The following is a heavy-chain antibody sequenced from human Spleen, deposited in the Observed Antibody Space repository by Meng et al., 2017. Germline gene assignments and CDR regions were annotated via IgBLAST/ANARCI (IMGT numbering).Heavy chain of an antibody. CDR2: INPQTGGT. D-gene: IGHD2-2*01. V-gene: IGHV1-2*06. CDR1: GYTFTDYF. CDR3: ARKAGNCISTTCYSLDY. Sequence: ASVKVSCKTSGYTFTDYFIHWVRQAPGQGLQWMGRINPQTGGTDYAQKFQGRVTMTRDTSISTAYMELSRLTSEDTAVYFCARKAGNCISTTCYSLDYWGQGTLVTVSS. J-gene: IGHJ4*02.